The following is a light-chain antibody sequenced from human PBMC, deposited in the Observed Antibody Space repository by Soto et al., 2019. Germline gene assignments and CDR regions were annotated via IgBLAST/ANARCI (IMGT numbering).Light chain of an antibody. CDR2: EVS. V-gene: IGLV2-14*01. CDR3: NSQTTSGIRV. CDR1: STDVGDSNH. J-gene: IGLJ1*01. Sequence: ALTQPASVSGSPGQSITISCTGTSTDVGDSNHVSWYQHHPGKAPKLIIYEVSYRPSGVSNRFSGSKSAYTASLTISGLQAEDEADYYCNSQTTSGIRVFGTGTKLTVL.